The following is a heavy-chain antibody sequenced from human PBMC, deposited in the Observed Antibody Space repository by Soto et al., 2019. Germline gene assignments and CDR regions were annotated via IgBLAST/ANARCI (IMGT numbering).Heavy chain of an antibody. CDR2: INHSGST. CDR1: GGSFSGFY. V-gene: IGHV4-34*01. D-gene: IGHD3-16*02. J-gene: IGHJ5*02. CDR3: ARLGCYDYIWGSYRFLTWWFDP. Sequence: QVQLQQWGAGLLKPSETLSLTCAAYGGSFSGFYWSWIRQPPGKGLEWIGEINHSGSTNYNPSLKSRVTISVDTTKNQFSLKLSSVTASETAVYYCARLGCYDYIWGSYRFLTWWFDPWGQGPLVTVSS.